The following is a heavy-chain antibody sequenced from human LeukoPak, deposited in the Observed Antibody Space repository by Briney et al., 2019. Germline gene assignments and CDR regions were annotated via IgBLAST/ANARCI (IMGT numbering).Heavy chain of an antibody. V-gene: IGHV3-74*01. CDR1: GFTFRTYW. J-gene: IGHJ4*02. CDR3: TRTYYYDSRDYFDY. Sequence: GGSLRLSCAASGFTFRTYWMHWVRQVPGKGLVWVSRIKTDGSETVYEDNVKGRFTISRDNARNTLYLQMNSLRVEDTAVYYCTRTYYYDSRDYFDYWGQGALVTVSS. D-gene: IGHD3-22*01. CDR2: IKTDGSET.